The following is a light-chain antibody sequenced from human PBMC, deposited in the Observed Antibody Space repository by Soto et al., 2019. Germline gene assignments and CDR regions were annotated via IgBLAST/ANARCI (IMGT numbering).Light chain of an antibody. CDR1: QSISNNY. Sequence: ENVLTQSPGTLSLSPGERATLSCRASQSISNNYLAWYQRKPGQAPRLLIYGASSRATGPPDRFSGSGSGTDFALTISRLEPEDVAVYYCQQYSVSYTFGQGTKLEIK. CDR3: QQYSVSYT. CDR2: GAS. J-gene: IGKJ2*01. V-gene: IGKV3-20*01.